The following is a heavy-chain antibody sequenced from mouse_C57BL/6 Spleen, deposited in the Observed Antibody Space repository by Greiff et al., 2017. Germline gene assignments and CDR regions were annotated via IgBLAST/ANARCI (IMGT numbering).Heavy chain of an antibody. D-gene: IGHD1-1*01. CDR3: ARRTTVVSGNWYFDV. V-gene: IGHV5-17*01. CDR2: ISSGSSTI. CDR1: GFTFSDYG. Sequence: EVKLVESGGGLVKPGGSLKLSCAASGFTFSDYGMHWVRQAPEKGLEWVAYISSGSSTIYYADTVKGRFTISRDNAKNTLFLQMTSLRSEDTAMYYCARRTTVVSGNWYFDVWGTGTTVTVSS. J-gene: IGHJ1*03.